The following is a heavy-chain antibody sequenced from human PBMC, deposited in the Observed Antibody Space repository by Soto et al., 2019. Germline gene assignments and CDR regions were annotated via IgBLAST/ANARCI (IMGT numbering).Heavy chain of an antibody. V-gene: IGHV4-39*01. CDR1: GGSISSSSDY. CDR2: IYYSGTT. CDR3: ARKDGSRWNWFDP. J-gene: IGHJ5*02. D-gene: IGHD6-13*01. Sequence: SETLSLTCTVSGGSISSSSDYWDWIRQPPGKGLEWIGSIYYSGTTYYNQSLKSRVTISVDTSKNQFSLKVSSVTAADTAVYYCARKDGSRWNWFDPWGQGILVTVSS.